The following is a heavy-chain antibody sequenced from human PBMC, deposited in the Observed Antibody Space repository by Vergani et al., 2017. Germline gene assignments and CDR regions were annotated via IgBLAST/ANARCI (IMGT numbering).Heavy chain of an antibody. CDR2: ISGSGGST. Sequence: EVQLVESGGGLVQPGGSLKLSCAASGFTFSSYAMSWVRQAPGKGLEWVSAISGSGGSTYYADSVKGRFTISRENSKNTLYLQMNSLRAEDTAVYYCARDQRYCSGGRCYWFDPWGQGTLVTVSS. D-gene: IGHD2-15*01. CDR3: ARDQRYCSGGRCYWFDP. CDR1: GFTFSSYA. V-gene: IGHV3-23*04. J-gene: IGHJ5*02.